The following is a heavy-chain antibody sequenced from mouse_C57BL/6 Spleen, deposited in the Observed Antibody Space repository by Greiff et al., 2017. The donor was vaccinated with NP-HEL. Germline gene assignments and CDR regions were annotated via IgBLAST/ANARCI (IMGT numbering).Heavy chain of an antibody. D-gene: IGHD1-3*01. Sequence: EVQLQQSEGGLVQPGSSMKLSCTASGFTFSDYYMAWVRQVPEKGLEWVANINYDGSSTYYLDSLKSRFIISRDNAKNILYLQMSSLKSEDTATYYCARDMGELMAMDYWGQGTSVTVSS. CDR3: ARDMGELMAMDY. CDR1: GFTFSDYY. J-gene: IGHJ4*01. CDR2: INYDGSST. V-gene: IGHV5-16*01.